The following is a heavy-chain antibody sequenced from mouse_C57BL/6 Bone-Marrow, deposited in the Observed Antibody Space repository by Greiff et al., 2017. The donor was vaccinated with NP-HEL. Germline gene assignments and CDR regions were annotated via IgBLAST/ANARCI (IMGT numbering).Heavy chain of an antibody. D-gene: IGHD2-4*01. CDR3: ARYYDYDGFAY. CDR2: ISSGSSTI. V-gene: IGHV5-17*01. J-gene: IGHJ3*01. CDR1: GFTFSDYG. Sequence: EVQVVESGGGLVKPGGSLKLSCAASGFTFSDYGMHWVRQAPEKGLEWVAYISSGSSTIYYADTVKGRFTISRDNAKNTLFLQMTSLMSEDTAMYYCARYYDYDGFAYWGQGTLVTVSA.